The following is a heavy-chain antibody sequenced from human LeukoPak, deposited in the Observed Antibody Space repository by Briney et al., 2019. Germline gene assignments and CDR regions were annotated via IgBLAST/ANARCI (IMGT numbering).Heavy chain of an antibody. Sequence: GSLRLSCAASGFTFSSYWMDWVRQAPGKGLVWVSRINSGGSSTSYADSVKGRFTISRDNAKNTLYLQMNSLRAEDTAVYYCARDDYGDYPPGDYWGQGTLVTVSS. D-gene: IGHD4-17*01. CDR1: GFTFSSYW. CDR3: ARDDYGDYPPGDY. J-gene: IGHJ4*02. CDR2: INSGGSST. V-gene: IGHV3-74*01.